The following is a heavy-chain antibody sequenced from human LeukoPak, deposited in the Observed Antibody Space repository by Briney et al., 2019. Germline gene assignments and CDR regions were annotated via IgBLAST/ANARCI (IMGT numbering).Heavy chain of an antibody. D-gene: IGHD3-3*01. Sequence: GGSLRLSCAASGFTFSSYSMNWVRQAPGKGLEWVSVIYSGGSTYYADSVKGRFTISRDNSKNTLYLQMNSLRAEDTAVYYCARGTDFWSGYWFDYWGQGTLVTVSS. CDR1: GFTFSSYS. CDR2: IYSGGST. V-gene: IGHV3-66*01. J-gene: IGHJ4*02. CDR3: ARGTDFWSGYWFDY.